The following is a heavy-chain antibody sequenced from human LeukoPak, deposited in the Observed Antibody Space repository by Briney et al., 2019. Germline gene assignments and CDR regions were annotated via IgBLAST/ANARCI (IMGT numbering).Heavy chain of an antibody. CDR2: ISDTGGNT. V-gene: IGHV3-23*01. D-gene: IGHD1/OR15-1a*01. CDR3: AKGRTNDY. CDR1: GFTFSTYA. Sequence: SGWSLRLSCAASGFTFSTYAMSWVRQTPEKGLEWVSAISDTGGNTFYADSVKGRFTISRDNSKNTLYLQMNSLRAEDTAIYYCAKGRTNDYWGQGTLVTVSS. J-gene: IGHJ4*02.